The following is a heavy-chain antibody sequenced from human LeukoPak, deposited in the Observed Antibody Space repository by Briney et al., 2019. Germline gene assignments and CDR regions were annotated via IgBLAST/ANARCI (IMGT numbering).Heavy chain of an antibody. CDR2: IKYDGSEK. J-gene: IGHJ6*03. CDR3: ARYRDWEWEVSYMDV. D-gene: IGHD1-26*01. V-gene: IGHV3-7*01. Sequence: GGSLRLSCVASGFTFSSYWMSWVRQAPGKGLEWVANIKYDGSEKYYVDSVKGRFTISRDNAKNSLYLQMNSLRAEDTAVYYCARYRDWEWEVSYMDVWGKGTTVTVSS. CDR1: GFTFSSYW.